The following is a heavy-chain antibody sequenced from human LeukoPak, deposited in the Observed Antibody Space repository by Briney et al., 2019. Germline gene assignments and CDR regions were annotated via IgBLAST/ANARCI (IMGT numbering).Heavy chain of an antibody. CDR3: AKIGGGYDAFDY. D-gene: IGHD5-12*01. CDR2: INQDGSEK. Sequence: PGGSQRLSCAASGFTFSGYWMSWVRQAPGKGLEWVANINQDGSEKYYVDSVKGRFTISRDNAKNSVYLQMNSLRAEDTAVYYCAKIGGGYDAFDYWGQGTLVTVSS. J-gene: IGHJ4*02. V-gene: IGHV3-7*03. CDR1: GFTFSGYW.